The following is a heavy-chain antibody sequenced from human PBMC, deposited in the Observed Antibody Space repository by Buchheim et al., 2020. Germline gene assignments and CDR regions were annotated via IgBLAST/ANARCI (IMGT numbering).Heavy chain of an antibody. CDR1: GFTFSSYG. V-gene: IGHV3-30*18. Sequence: QVQLVESGGGVVQPGRSLRLSCAASGFTFSSYGMHWVRQAPGKGLEWVAVISYDGSNKYYADSVKGRFTISRDNSKNTLYLQMNSLRAEDTAVYYCANGVGGSSSGQDYWGQGTL. CDR3: ANGVGGSSSGQDY. CDR2: ISYDGSNK. J-gene: IGHJ4*02. D-gene: IGHD6-19*01.